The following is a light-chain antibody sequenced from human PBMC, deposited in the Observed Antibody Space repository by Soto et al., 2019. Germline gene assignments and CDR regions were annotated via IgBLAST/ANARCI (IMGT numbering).Light chain of an antibody. Sequence: QSVMTQPPSASGTPGQRVTISCSGSSSNIGSDFAYWYQQLPGAAPKLLIYRSDQRPSGVPDRFSGSKSGTSASLAISGLRSEDEADYYCISYTSSSTSYVFGTGTKLTVL. CDR2: RSD. V-gene: IGLV1-47*01. J-gene: IGLJ1*01. CDR3: ISYTSSSTSYV. CDR1: SSNIGSDF.